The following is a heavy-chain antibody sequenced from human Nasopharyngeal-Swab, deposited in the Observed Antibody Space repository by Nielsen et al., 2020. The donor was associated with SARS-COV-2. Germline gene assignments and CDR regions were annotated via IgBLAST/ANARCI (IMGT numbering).Heavy chain of an antibody. J-gene: IGHJ3*02. D-gene: IGHD6-13*01. CDR2: LSYDGSNK. CDR3: AAEATGTDAFDI. V-gene: IGHV3-30*04. Sequence: GESLKISCAASGFTFSSYAMHWVRQAPGKWLEWVAVLSYDGSNKYYADSVKGRFTISRDNSKNTLSLQMNSLRAEDTAVYYCAAEATGTDAFDIWGQGTMVTVSS. CDR1: GFTFSSYA.